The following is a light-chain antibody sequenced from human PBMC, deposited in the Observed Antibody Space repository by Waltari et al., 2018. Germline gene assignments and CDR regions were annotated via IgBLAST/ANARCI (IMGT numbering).Light chain of an antibody. Sequence: AIQMTQSPSSLPASVGDRVTITCRASQDIGNNLGWYPQKPGKAPKRLIYGASSLQRGVPSRFSGSGSGTDFTLTISSLQPEDFVTYYCLQDYNFLWTFGQGTKLEIK. CDR3: LQDYNFLWT. CDR2: GAS. V-gene: IGKV1-6*01. CDR1: QDIGNN. J-gene: IGKJ1*01.